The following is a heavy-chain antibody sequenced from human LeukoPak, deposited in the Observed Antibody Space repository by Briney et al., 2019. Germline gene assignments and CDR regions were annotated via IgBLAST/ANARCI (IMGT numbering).Heavy chain of an antibody. J-gene: IGHJ4*02. CDR1: GGTFSSYT. V-gene: IGHV1-69*05. CDR3: ARGQDKYYFDY. Sequence: SVKVSCKASGGTFSSYTISWVRQAPGQGLEWMGRIIPIFGTANYAQKFQGRVTITTDESTSTAYMELSSLRSEDTAVYYCARGQDKYYFDYWGQGTLVTVSS. CDR2: IIPIFGTA.